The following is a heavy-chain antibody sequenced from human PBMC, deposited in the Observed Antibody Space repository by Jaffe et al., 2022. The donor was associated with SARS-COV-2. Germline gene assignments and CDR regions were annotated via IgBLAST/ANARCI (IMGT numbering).Heavy chain of an antibody. CDR1: GFTFSSYE. J-gene: IGHJ6*02. D-gene: IGHD1-26*01. Sequence: EVQLVESGGGLVQPGGSLRLSCAASGFTFSSYEMNWVRQAPGKGLEWVSYISSSGSTIYYADSVKGRFTISRDNAKNSLYLQMNSLRAEDTAVYYCARASEVVYYYYGMDVWGQGTTVTVSS. CDR3: ARASEVVYYYYGMDV. V-gene: IGHV3-48*03. CDR2: ISSSGSTI.